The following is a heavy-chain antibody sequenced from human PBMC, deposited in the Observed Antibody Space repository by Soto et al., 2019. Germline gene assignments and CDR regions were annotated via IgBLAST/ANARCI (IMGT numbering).Heavy chain of an antibody. CDR1: GGSISSGGYY. J-gene: IGHJ4*02. Sequence: QVQLQESGPGLVKPSQTLSLTCTVSGGSISSGGYYWSWMRQHPGKGLEWIGYIYYSGSTYYNPSLKSRVTISVDTSKNQFSLNLSSVTAADTAEYYCARSESGNSPFDYWGQGTLVTVSS. V-gene: IGHV4-31*03. CDR2: IYYSGST. CDR3: ARSESGNSPFDY. D-gene: IGHD3-3*01.